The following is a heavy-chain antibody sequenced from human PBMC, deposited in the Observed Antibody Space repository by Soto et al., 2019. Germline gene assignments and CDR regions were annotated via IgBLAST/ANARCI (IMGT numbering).Heavy chain of an antibody. V-gene: IGHV1-2*04. D-gene: IGHD3-22*01. Sequence: QVQLVQSGAEVKKPGASVKVSCKAAGYTFTGYYMHWVRQAPGQGLEWMGWINPNSGGTNYAQKFRGWVTMTRDTAISTAYMELRRLRSDDTAVYYCARRQYYYDSSGYPIDYFDYWGQGTLVTVSS. CDR3: ARRQYYYDSSGYPIDYFDY. CDR1: GYTFTGYY. J-gene: IGHJ4*02. CDR2: INPNSGGT.